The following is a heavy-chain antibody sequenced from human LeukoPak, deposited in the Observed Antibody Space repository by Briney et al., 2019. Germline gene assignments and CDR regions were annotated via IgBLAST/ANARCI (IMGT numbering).Heavy chain of an antibody. J-gene: IGHJ4*02. D-gene: IGHD2-2*01. Sequence: ASVKVSCKASGYTFTSYDINWVRQATGQGLEWMGWMNPNSGNTGYAQKFQGRVTMTRNTSISTAYMELSSLRSEDTAVYYCARDPPYCSSTCCSPPEGDYWGQGTLVTVSS. CDR1: GYTFTSYD. CDR3: ARDPPYCSSTCCSPPEGDY. V-gene: IGHV1-8*01. CDR2: MNPNSGNT.